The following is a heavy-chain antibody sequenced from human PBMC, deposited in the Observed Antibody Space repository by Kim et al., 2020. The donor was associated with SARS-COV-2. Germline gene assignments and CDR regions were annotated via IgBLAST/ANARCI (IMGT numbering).Heavy chain of an antibody. D-gene: IGHD6-6*01. Sequence: YAKKFQGRVTMTRDTSTSTVYMELSSLRSEDTAVYYCARGKVSSSFRFDYWGQGTLVTVSS. V-gene: IGHV1-46*01. J-gene: IGHJ4*02. CDR3: ARGKVSSSFRFDY.